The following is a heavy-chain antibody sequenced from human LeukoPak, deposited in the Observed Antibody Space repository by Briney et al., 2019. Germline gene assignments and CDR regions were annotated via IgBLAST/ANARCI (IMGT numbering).Heavy chain of an antibody. CDR2: ISSSSSYI. CDR3: ARDRYSSPYYFDY. J-gene: IGHJ4*02. D-gene: IGHD6-13*01. Sequence: GGSLRLCCAASGFTFSTYIMNWVRQAPGKGLEWVSSISSSSSYIYYADSVKGRFTISRDNAKNSLYLQMNSLRAEDTAVYYCARDRYSSPYYFDYWGQGTLVTVSS. CDR1: GFTFSTYI. V-gene: IGHV3-21*01.